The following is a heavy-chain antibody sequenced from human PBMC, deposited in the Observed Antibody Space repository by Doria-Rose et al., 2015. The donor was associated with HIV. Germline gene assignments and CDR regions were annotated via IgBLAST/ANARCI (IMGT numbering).Heavy chain of an antibody. V-gene: IGHV3-48*03. CDR1: GFTFSSYE. Sequence: ALRLSCAASGFTFSSYEMNWVRQAPGKGLEWISYISSSDSSIYYAESVKGRFTISRDNAKKSLYLEMNSLRAEDTAVYYCARELVATFDSWGQGTLVTVSS. D-gene: IGHD5-12*01. J-gene: IGHJ5*01. CDR3: ARELVATFDS. CDR2: ISSSDSSI.